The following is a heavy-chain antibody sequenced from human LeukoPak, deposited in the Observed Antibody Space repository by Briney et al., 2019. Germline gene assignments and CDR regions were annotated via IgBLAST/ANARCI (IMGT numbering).Heavy chain of an antibody. CDR2: IYHSGST. J-gene: IGHJ5*02. CDR1: GGSISSSNW. Sequence: SETLSLTCAVSGGSISSSNWWSWVRQPPGKGLEWIGEIYHSGSTNYNPSLKSRVTISVDTSKNQFSLKLSSVTAADTAVYYCARREGDSSSWYNRGGNWFDPWGQGTLVTVSS. D-gene: IGHD6-13*01. V-gene: IGHV4-4*02. CDR3: ARREGDSSSWYNRGGNWFDP.